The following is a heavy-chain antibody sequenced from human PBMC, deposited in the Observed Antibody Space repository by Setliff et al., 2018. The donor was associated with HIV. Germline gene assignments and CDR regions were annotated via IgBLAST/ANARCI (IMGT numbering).Heavy chain of an antibody. CDR3: ARVGYHGSGRYSFDY. J-gene: IGHJ4*02. CDR2: IHTSGST. V-gene: IGHV4-59*10. Sequence: TSETLSLTCAVYGGSFSGYYWSWIRQPAGKGLEWIGHIHTSGSTKYNPSLKSRVTISADTSKNQFSLNLSSVTAAETAVYYCARVGYHGSGRYSFDYWGQGTLVTVSS. CDR1: GGSFSGYY. D-gene: IGHD3-10*01.